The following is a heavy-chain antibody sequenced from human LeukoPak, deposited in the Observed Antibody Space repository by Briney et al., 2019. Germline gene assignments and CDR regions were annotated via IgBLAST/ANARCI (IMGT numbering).Heavy chain of an antibody. D-gene: IGHD5-12*01. CDR3: ARGYGYFGYYYYGMDV. Sequence: SETLSLTCTVSGGSISSSSYYWGWIRQPPGKGLEWIGSIYYSGSTYYNPSLKSRVTISVDTSKNQFSLKLSSVTAADTAVYYCARGYGYFGYYYYGMDVWGQGTTVTVSS. CDR2: IYYSGST. V-gene: IGHV4-39*01. CDR1: GGSISSSSYY. J-gene: IGHJ6*02.